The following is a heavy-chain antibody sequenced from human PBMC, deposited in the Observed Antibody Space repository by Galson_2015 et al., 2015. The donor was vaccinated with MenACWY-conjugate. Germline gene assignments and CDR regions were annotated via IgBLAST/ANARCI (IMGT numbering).Heavy chain of an antibody. CDR3: AKTRGASVYSVS. V-gene: IGHV3-74*01. Sequence: SLRLSCAASGFIFNTYWMHWVRQAPGKGLVWVSRINPGGSSTTYADSVKDRFTISRDNAKNTLYLQMNSLRPEDTAVFYCAKTRGASVYSVSWGQGTLVTVSS. CDR1: GFIFNTYW. J-gene: IGHJ4*02. D-gene: IGHD1-26*01. CDR2: INPGGSST.